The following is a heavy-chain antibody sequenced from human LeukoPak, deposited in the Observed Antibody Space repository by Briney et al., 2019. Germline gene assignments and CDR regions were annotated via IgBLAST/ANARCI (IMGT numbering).Heavy chain of an antibody. CDR3: ARVGSAANPYGMDV. D-gene: IGHD2-2*01. CDR1: GGSISSYY. J-gene: IGHJ6*02. Sequence: SETLSLTCTVSGGSISSYYWSWIRQLPGKGLERIGYIYYSGSTNYNPSLKSRVTISVDTSKNQFSLKLSSVTAADTAVYYCARVGSAANPYGMDVWGQGTTVTVSS. CDR2: IYYSGST. V-gene: IGHV4-59*01.